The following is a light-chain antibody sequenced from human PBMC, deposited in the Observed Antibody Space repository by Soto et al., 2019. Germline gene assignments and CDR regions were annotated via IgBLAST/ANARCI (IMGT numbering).Light chain of an antibody. V-gene: IGKV3-15*01. Sequence: EIVMTQSPATLSVSPGERATLFCRASQSVRSNFLAWDKQKPGQAPRLLIYGASTRATGVPARFSGSGSGTEFTLTISSLQSEDFAVYYCQQYSAWPLTFGGGTKVEIK. CDR1: QSVRSN. CDR2: GAS. J-gene: IGKJ4*01. CDR3: QQYSAWPLT.